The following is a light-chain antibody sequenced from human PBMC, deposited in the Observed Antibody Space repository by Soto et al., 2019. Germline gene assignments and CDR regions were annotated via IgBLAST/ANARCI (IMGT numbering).Light chain of an antibody. Sequence: QSVLTQPRSVSGSPGQSVTISCTGTSSDVGNYNYVSWYQQHPGKAPKVMIYGVTKRPSGVPDRFSGSKSGNTASLTISGLQAEDEADYYCCSYAGRYTYVFGTGTKLTVL. V-gene: IGLV2-11*01. J-gene: IGLJ1*01. CDR1: SSDVGNYNY. CDR2: GVT. CDR3: CSYAGRYTYV.